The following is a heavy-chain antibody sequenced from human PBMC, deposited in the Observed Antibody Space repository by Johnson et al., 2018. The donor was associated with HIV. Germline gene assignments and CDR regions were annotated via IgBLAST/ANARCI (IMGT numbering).Heavy chain of an antibody. J-gene: IGHJ3*02. CDR2: IKSKTDGGTT. CDR1: GFTVSNIY. CDR3: TTEWDGLDAFDI. V-gene: IGHV3-15*01. Sequence: VQLVESGGGLVQPGGSLRLSCAASGFTVSNIYMSWVRQAPGKGLEWVGRIKSKTDGGTTVSAAPVKGRFTISRDDSKNTLYLQMNSLKTEDTAEYYCTTEWDGLDAFDIWGQGTMVTVSS. D-gene: IGHD1-26*01.